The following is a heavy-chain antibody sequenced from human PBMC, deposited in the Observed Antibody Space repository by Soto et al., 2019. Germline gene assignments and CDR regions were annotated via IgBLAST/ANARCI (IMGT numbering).Heavy chain of an antibody. CDR1: GYTFTRYG. Sequence: QGQLVQSGGEVKKPGASVKVSCKASGYTFTRYGISRVRQAPGQGLEWMGWISGYNGDTKYAQKFQGRVTMTVDTSTTTAYMELRSLTSDDRAVYYCAKNGQPPYYYYGMDVWGQGTTVTVSS. D-gene: IGHD2-8*01. J-gene: IGHJ6*02. V-gene: IGHV1-18*01. CDR2: ISGYNGDT. CDR3: AKNGQPPYYYYGMDV.